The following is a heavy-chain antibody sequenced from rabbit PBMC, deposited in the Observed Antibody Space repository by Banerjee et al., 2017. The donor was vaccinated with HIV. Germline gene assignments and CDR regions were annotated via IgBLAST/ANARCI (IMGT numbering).Heavy chain of an antibody. D-gene: IGHD1-1*01. J-gene: IGHJ6*01. CDR2: FYPGQGST. CDR3: ARDLGYASSSGYPLYYGMDL. CDR1: GFDFNNYY. V-gene: IGHV1S7*01. Sequence: QLRETGGGLVQPGGSLTLSCKAFGFDFNNYYMSWVRQAPGKGLEWVGIFYPGQGSTDYASWVNGRFTISSDNAQNTVDLQMNSLTAADTATYFCARDLGYASSSGYPLYYGMDLWGQGTLVTVS.